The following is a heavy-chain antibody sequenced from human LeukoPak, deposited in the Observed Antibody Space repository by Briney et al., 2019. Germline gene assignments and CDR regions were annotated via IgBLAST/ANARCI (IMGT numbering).Heavy chain of an antibody. D-gene: IGHD3-16*01. CDR3: AREKRTLFGVRPFDY. Sequence: GGSLRLSCAASGFTFSSYSMIWVRQAPGKGLEWVSYISISSSSMYYADSVKGRFTISRDNAKNSLYLQMNSLRAEDTALYYCAREKRTLFGVRPFDYWGQGTLVTVSS. CDR2: ISISSSSM. V-gene: IGHV3-21*04. CDR1: GFTFSSYS. J-gene: IGHJ4*02.